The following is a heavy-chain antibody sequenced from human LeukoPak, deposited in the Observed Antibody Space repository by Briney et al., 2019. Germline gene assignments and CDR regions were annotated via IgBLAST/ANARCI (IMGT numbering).Heavy chain of an antibody. CDR1: GGSISSGGYY. Sequence: SQTLSLTCTVSGGSISSGGYYWSWIRRPPGKGLEWIGYIYHSGSTYYNPSLKSRVTISVDRSKNQFSLKLSSVTAADTAVYYCARDAGVDRRRAFDIWGQGTMVTVSS. J-gene: IGHJ3*02. CDR3: ARDAGVDRRRAFDI. CDR2: IYHSGST. V-gene: IGHV4-30-2*01. D-gene: IGHD2-15*01.